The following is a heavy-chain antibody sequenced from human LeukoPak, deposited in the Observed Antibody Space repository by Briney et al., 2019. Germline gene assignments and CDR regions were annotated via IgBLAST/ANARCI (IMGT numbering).Heavy chain of an antibody. CDR2: IKQDGGEK. D-gene: IGHD6-19*01. Sequence: GGSLRLSCAASGFPSSSYWMSWVRQAPGKGPEWVANIKQDGGEKYYVDSVKGRFTISRDKAKNSLYLQMNSLRAEDTAVYYCARSSKAESTRYSSGWYSGAPDYYGMDVWGEQSTVTVSS. V-gene: IGHV3-7*05. CDR1: GFPSSSYW. CDR3: ARSSKAESTRYSSGWYSGAPDYYGMDV. J-gene: IGHJ6*04.